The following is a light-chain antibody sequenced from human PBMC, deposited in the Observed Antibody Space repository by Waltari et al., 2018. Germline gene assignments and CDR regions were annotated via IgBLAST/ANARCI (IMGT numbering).Light chain of an antibody. V-gene: IGKV3-20*01. Sequence: EIVLTQSPGTLSLSPGERATLSCRASPSVSSSYLAWYQQKPGQAPRLLIYGASSRATGIPDRFRGSGSGTDFTLTISRLEPEDFAVYYCQQYGSSPRTFGQGTKLEIK. CDR3: QQYGSSPRT. J-gene: IGKJ2*01. CDR1: PSVSSSY. CDR2: GAS.